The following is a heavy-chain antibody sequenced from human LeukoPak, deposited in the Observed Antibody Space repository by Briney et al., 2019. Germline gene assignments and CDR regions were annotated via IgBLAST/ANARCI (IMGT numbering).Heavy chain of an antibody. J-gene: IGHJ5*02. CDR1: GGTFSSYA. Sequence: SVKVSCKASGGTFSSYAISWVRQAPGRGLEWMGRFIPIFGTANCAQKFQGRVTVTTDESTSTAYMELSSLRSEDTAVYYCASEENWFDPWGQGTLVTVSS. CDR3: ASEENWFDP. CDR2: FIPIFGTA. V-gene: IGHV1-69*05.